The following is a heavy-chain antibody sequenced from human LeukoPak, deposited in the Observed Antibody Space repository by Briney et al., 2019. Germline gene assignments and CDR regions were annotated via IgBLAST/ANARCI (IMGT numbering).Heavy chain of an antibody. D-gene: IGHD6-13*01. J-gene: IGHJ2*01. CDR3: AQGIAAAGVSVSWYFDL. CDR1: GFTFSSYA. Sequence: GGSLRLSCAASGFTFSSYAMIWVRQAPGKGLEWVSAISGSGGSTYYADSVKGRFTISRDNSKNTLYLQMNSLRAEDTAVYYCAQGIAAAGVSVSWYFDLWGRGTLVTVSS. CDR2: ISGSGGST. V-gene: IGHV3-23*01.